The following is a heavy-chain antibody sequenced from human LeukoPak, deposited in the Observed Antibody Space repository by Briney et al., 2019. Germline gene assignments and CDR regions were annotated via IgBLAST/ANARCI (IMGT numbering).Heavy chain of an antibody. J-gene: IGHJ4*02. D-gene: IGHD3-10*01. Sequence: PSETLSLTCAVYGGSFSGYYWSWIRQPPGKRPEWIGEINHSGSTNYNPSLKSRVTISVDTSKNQFSLKLSSVTAADTAVYYCARRIKARYYYGSGSYYLRYYFDYWGQGTLVTVSS. CDR2: INHSGST. V-gene: IGHV4-34*01. CDR1: GGSFSGYY. CDR3: ARRIKARYYYGSGSYYLRYYFDY.